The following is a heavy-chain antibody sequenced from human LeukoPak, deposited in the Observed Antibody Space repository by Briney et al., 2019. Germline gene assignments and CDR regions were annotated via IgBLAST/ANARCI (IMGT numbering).Heavy chain of an antibody. CDR2: ISGSGGST. V-gene: IGHV3-23*01. CDR3: AKGSGSGSYYILHDAFDI. Sequence: GSLRLSCAASGFTFSSYAMSWVRQAPGKGLEWVSAISGSGGSTYYADSVKGRFTISRDNSKNTLYLQMNSLRAEDTAVYYCAKGSGSGSYYILHDAFDIWGQGTMVTVSS. D-gene: IGHD3-10*01. J-gene: IGHJ3*02. CDR1: GFTFSSYA.